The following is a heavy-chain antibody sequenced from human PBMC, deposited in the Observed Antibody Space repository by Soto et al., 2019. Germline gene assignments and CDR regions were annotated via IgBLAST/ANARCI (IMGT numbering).Heavy chain of an antibody. CDR2: IIPIFGTA. CDR1: GGTFSSYA. D-gene: IGHD2-2*01. V-gene: IGHV1-69*12. Sequence: QVQLVQSGAEVKKPGSSVKVSCKASGGTFSSYAISWVRQAPGQGLEWMGGIIPIFGTANYAQKFQGRVTITADESTSTAYMELSSLRSEDTAVYYCARGTYQLLWEVRGGSNSSSWSYYYYGMDVWGQGTTVTVSS. CDR3: ARGTYQLLWEVRGGSNSSSWSYYYYGMDV. J-gene: IGHJ6*02.